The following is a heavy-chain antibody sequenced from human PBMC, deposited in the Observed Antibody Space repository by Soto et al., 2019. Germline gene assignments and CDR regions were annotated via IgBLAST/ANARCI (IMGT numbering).Heavy chain of an antibody. CDR2: IDPSDSYT. J-gene: IGHJ3*02. CDR3: ARHKPMIRSAFNI. D-gene: IGHD3-16*01. Sequence: GESLKISCKGSGYSFTNYWINWVRQMPGKGLEWLGKIDPSDSYTNYSPSFQGHVTISADKSISTAYLQWSSLKASDTAMYYCARHKPMIRSAFNIWGQGTMVTVSS. CDR1: GYSFTNYW. V-gene: IGHV5-10-1*01.